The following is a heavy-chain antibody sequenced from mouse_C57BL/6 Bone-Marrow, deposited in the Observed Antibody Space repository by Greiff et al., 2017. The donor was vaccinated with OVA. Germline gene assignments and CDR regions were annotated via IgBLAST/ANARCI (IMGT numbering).Heavy chain of an antibody. CDR3: ARYPTTVVSYWYFDV. CDR2: IYPRSGNT. V-gene: IGHV1-81*01. CDR1: GYTFTSYG. D-gene: IGHD1-1*01. J-gene: IGHJ1*03. Sequence: LEESGAELARPGASVKLSCKASGYTFTSYGISWVKQRTGQGLEWIGEIYPRSGNTYYNEKFKGKATLTADKSSSTAYMELRSLTSEDSAVYFCARYPTTVVSYWYFDVWGTGTTVTVSS.